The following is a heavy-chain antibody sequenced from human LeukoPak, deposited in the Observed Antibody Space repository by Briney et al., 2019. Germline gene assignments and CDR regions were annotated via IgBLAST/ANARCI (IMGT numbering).Heavy chain of an antibody. CDR1: GGSISSGSYY. V-gene: IGHV4-61*01. J-gene: IGHJ5*02. D-gene: IGHD3-10*01. CDR3: ARGYLAGYGSGFPHPFDP. CDR2: IYYSGST. Sequence: SETLSLTCTVSGGSISSGSYYWSWIRQPPGKGLEWIGYIYYSGSTNYNPSLKSRVTISVDTSKNQFSLKLSSVTAADTAVYYCARGYLAGYGSGFPHPFDPWGQGTLVTVSS.